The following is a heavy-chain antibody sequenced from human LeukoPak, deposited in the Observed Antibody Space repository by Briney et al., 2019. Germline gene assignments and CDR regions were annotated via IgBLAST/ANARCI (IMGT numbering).Heavy chain of an antibody. V-gene: IGHV1-2*02. CDR1: GYTFTGYY. J-gene: IGHJ4*02. D-gene: IGHD4-11*01. Sequence: ASVKVSCKASGYTFTGYYMHWVRQAPGQGLEWMGWINPNSGGTNYAQKFQGRVTMTRDTSISTAYMELSSLRSEDTAVYYCARGGDYSSPFDYWGQGTLVTVSS. CDR2: INPNSGGT. CDR3: ARGGDYSSPFDY.